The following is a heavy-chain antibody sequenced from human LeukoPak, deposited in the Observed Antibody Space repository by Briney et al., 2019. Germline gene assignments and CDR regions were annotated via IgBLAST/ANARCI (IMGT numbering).Heavy chain of an antibody. V-gene: IGHV3-53*01. CDR2: IYSGGST. CDR1: GFIVSSNY. J-gene: IGHJ4*02. Sequence: PGGSLRLSCAASGFIVSSNYMSWVRQAPGKGLEWVSVIYSGGSTYYADSVKGRFTISRDNSKNTLYLQMNSLRAEDTAVYYCARNGRDQWLASDYWGQGTLVTVSS. D-gene: IGHD6-19*01. CDR3: ARNGRDQWLASDY.